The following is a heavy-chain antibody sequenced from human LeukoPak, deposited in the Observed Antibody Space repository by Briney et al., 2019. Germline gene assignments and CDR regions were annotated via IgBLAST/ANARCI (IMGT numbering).Heavy chain of an antibody. Sequence: SETLSLTCAVSGYSMSNGYYWGWIRQPPGKGLEWIGSLYYSGSTYYNPSLKSRVTISVDTSKIQFSLKLSSVTAADTAVYYCARHYPPSHYFDYWGQGTLVTVSS. D-gene: IGHD3-10*01. CDR3: ARHYPPSHYFDY. J-gene: IGHJ4*02. CDR2: LYYSGST. CDR1: GYSMSNGYY. V-gene: IGHV4-38-2*01.